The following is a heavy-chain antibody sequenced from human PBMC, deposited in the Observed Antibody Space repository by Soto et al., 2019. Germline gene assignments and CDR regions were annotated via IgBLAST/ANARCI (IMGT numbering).Heavy chain of an antibody. J-gene: IGHJ4*02. CDR3: AKDVLPLLPGGFDY. Sequence: QVQLVESGGGVVQSGRSLRLSCAASGFTFSRFGMHWVRQAPGKGLEWVAVFSDDGSNEYYADPVKGRFAVSRDNSKNTVYLQMNSLRAEATAVYYCAKDVLPLLPGGFDYWGQGTLVTVSS. CDR2: FSDDGSNE. D-gene: IGHD2-8*02. CDR1: GFTFSRFG. V-gene: IGHV3-30*18.